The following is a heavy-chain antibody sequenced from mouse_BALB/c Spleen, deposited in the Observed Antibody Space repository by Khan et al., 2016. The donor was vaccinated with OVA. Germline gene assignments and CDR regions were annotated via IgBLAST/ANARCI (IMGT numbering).Heavy chain of an antibody. CDR3: SISNYPLAVDY. D-gene: IGHD2-5*01. Sequence: EVQLVESGPGLVKPSQSLYLTCTVTGYSITSDYAWNWIRQSPGNKLEWMGYITYSGRTRYNAYLKSRISITRETSQNQFFLQMNYVKTEDTTTXYCSISNYPLAVDYRGQGTSVTVSS. V-gene: IGHV3-2*02. CDR1: GYSITSDYA. J-gene: IGHJ4*01. CDR2: ITYSGRT.